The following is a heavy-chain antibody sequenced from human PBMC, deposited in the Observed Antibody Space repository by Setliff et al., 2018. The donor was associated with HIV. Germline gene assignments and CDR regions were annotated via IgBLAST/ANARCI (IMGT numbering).Heavy chain of an antibody. CDR1: GGSIRSSSSY. J-gene: IGHJ6*03. CDR3: ARGTAYYNFWSGYSQDYYYYMDV. CDR2: INHSGST. V-gene: IGHV4-39*07. D-gene: IGHD3-3*01. Sequence: PSETLSLTCTVSGGSIRSSSSYWGWIRQSPGKGLEWIGEINHSGSTKYNPSLKSRVTISVDTSKNQFSLKLSSVTAADTAVYYCARGTAYYNFWSGYSQDYYYYMDVWGKGTTVTVSS.